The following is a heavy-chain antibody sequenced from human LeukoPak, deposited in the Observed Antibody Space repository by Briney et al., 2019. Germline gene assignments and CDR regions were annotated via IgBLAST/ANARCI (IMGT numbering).Heavy chain of an antibody. V-gene: IGHV3-23*01. J-gene: IGHJ4*02. CDR1: GFTFSSYA. CDR3: ARAPPYTAMASDY. CDR2: VSSSGGIT. Sequence: GGSLRLSCAASGFTFSSYAMSWVRQAPGKGLEWVSAVSSSGGITYYADSVKGRFTISRDNSKNTLYLQMNSLRAEDAAVYYCARAPPYTAMASDYWGQGTLVTVSS. D-gene: IGHD5-18*01.